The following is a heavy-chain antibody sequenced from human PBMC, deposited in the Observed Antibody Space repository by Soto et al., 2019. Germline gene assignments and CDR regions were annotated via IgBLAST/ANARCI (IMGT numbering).Heavy chain of an antibody. CDR2: IYYSGST. CDR1: GGSISSSSYY. Sequence: ETLSLTCTVSGGSISSSSYYWGWIRQPPGKGLEWIGSIYYSGSTYYNPSLKSRVTISVDTSKNQFSLKLSSVTAADTAVYYCARTCSGGSCYDAFDIWGQGTMVTVSS. CDR3: ARTCSGGSCYDAFDI. J-gene: IGHJ3*02. V-gene: IGHV4-39*01. D-gene: IGHD2-15*01.